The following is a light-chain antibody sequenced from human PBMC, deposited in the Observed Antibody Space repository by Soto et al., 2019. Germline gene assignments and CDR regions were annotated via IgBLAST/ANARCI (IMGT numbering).Light chain of an antibody. CDR1: QSVTNSY. V-gene: IGKV3-20*01. Sequence: EIVLTQSPDTLSLSPGERVTLSCRASQSVTNSYLAWYQQKPGQGPRLLIHGASSRATGTPDRFSGSGSGTDFTLTISRLEPEDFAVYYCQQYGATPGTFGQGTKLDSK. CDR3: QQYGATPGT. CDR2: GAS. J-gene: IGKJ1*01.